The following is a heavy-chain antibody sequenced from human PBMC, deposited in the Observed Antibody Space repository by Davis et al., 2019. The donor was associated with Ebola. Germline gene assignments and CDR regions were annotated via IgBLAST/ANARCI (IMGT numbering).Heavy chain of an antibody. CDR1: GFTFSSYA. D-gene: IGHD1-7*01. CDR2: ISYDGSNK. J-gene: IGHJ4*02. V-gene: IGHV3-30-3*01. CDR3: ARVHLPSGYNWNYGVQWGYFDY. Sequence: PGGSLRLSCAASGFTFSSYAMHWVRQAPGKGLEWVAVISYDGSNKYYADSVKGRFTISRDNSKNTLYLQMNSLRAEDTAVYYCARVHLPSGYNWNYGVQWGYFDYWGQGTLVTVSS.